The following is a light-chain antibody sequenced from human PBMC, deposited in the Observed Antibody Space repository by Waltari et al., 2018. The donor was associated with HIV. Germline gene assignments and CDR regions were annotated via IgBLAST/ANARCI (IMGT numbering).Light chain of an antibody. V-gene: IGLV6-57*03. CDR2: EDT. J-gene: IGLJ3*02. Sequence: NFMLTQTHSVSGSPGKTVTISCTRSNGSIPSNQMQWYQHRTGSAPIILLYEDTERPSGVPARFSASIDSSSNSASLTISGLKTEDEADYYCQSSDSIIAVFGGGTKLTVL. CDR3: QSSDSIIAV. CDR1: NGSIPSNQ.